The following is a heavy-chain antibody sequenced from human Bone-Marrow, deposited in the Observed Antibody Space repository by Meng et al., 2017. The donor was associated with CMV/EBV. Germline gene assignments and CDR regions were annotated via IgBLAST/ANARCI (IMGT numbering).Heavy chain of an antibody. CDR1: GYTFTRYG. CDR3: AREHIMITFGGASFYDY. D-gene: IGHD3-16*01. J-gene: IGHJ4*01. Sequence: ASVKVSCKASGYTFTRYGISWVRQAPGQGLEWMGWISAYNGNTNYAQKLQGRVTMTTDTSTSTAYMELRSLRSDDTAVYYCAREHIMITFGGASFYDYWGHGTLVTVSS. CDR2: ISAYNGNT. V-gene: IGHV1-18*01.